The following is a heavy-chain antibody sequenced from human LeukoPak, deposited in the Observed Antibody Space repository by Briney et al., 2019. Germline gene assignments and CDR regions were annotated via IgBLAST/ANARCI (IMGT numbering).Heavy chain of an antibody. CDR1: GFTFSDYY. Sequence: GGSLRLSCAASGFTFSDYYMSWIRQALGKGLEWVSYISSSGSTIYYADSVKGRFTISRDNAKNSLYLQMNSLRAEDTAVYYCAREHIVVVTAIPYFDYWGQGTLVTVSS. CDR3: AREHIVVVTAIPYFDY. CDR2: ISSSGSTI. J-gene: IGHJ4*02. V-gene: IGHV3-11*01. D-gene: IGHD2-21*02.